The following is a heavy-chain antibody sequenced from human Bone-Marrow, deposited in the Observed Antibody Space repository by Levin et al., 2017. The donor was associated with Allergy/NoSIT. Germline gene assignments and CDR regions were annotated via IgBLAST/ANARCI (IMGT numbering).Heavy chain of an antibody. CDR2: IYYSGST. V-gene: IGHV4-39*01. J-gene: IGHJ5*02. Sequence: PSETLSLTCTVSGGSISSSSYYWGWIRQPPGKGLEWIGSIYYSGSTYYNPSLKSRVTISVDTSKNQFSLKLSSVTAADTAVYYCVRNSLIAAAGTVFGFNWFDPWGQGTLVTVSS. CDR3: VRNSLIAAAGTVFGFNWFDP. CDR1: GGSISSSSYY. D-gene: IGHD6-13*01.